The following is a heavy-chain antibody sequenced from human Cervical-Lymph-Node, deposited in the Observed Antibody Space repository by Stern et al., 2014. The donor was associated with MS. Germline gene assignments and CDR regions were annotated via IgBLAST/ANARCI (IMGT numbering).Heavy chain of an antibody. CDR2: ISSGGSTI. Sequence: MQLVESGGGLVKPGGSLRLSCAASGFTFSDHYMSWIRQAPGKGLEWVSYISSGGSTIYYADSVKGRFTISRGNAKNSLYLQVNSLRVEDTAVYYCARVAYGSGSYYEYGMDVWGQGTTVTVSS. D-gene: IGHD3-10*01. J-gene: IGHJ6*02. CDR1: GFTFSDHY. CDR3: ARVAYGSGSYYEYGMDV. V-gene: IGHV3-11*01.